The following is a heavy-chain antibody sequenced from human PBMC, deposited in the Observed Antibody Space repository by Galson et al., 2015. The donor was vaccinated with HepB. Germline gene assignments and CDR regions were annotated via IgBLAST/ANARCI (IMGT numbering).Heavy chain of an antibody. CDR2: IYYSGST. V-gene: IGHV4-39*01. CDR1: GGSISSSSYY. D-gene: IGHD3-22*01. J-gene: IGHJ4*02. CDR3: AGLTSGYYDNYFDY. Sequence: SETLSLTCTVSGGSISSSSYYRGWIRQPPGKGLEWIGSIYYSGSTYYNPSLKSRVTISVDTSKNQFSLKLSSVTAADTAVYYCAGLTSGYYDNYFDYWGQGTLVTVSS.